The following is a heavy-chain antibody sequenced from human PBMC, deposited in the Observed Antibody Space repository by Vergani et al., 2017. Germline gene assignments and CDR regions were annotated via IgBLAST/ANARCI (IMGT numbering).Heavy chain of an antibody. V-gene: IGHV4-34*01. Sequence: QVQLQESGAGLLKPSETLSLTCAVYGGSFSGYYWSWIRQPPGKGLEWIGEINHSGSTNYNPSLKSRVTISVDTSKNQFSLKLSSVTAADTAVYYCARGGARITMVRGVIPPKFDYWGQGTLVTVSS. CDR3: ARGGARITMVRGVIPPKFDY. J-gene: IGHJ4*02. D-gene: IGHD3-10*01. CDR2: INHSGST. CDR1: GGSFSGYY.